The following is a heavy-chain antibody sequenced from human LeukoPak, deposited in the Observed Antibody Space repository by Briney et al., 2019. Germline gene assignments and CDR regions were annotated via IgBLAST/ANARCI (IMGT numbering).Heavy chain of an antibody. Sequence: GGSLSLTCAASDFTFSSYSMNGVRQAPAKALEWYSAISWNSGSIGYADSVKGRFTISRDNAKNSLYLQMNSLRAEDTALYYCAKDPQQWLVPDRNWFDPWGQGTLVTVSS. J-gene: IGHJ5*02. D-gene: IGHD6-19*01. CDR3: AKDPQQWLVPDRNWFDP. CDR2: ISWNSGSI. V-gene: IGHV3-9*01. CDR1: DFTFSSYS.